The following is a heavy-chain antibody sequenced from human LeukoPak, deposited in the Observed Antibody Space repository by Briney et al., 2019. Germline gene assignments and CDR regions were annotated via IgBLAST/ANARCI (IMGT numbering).Heavy chain of an antibody. D-gene: IGHD6-13*01. Sequence: GGSLRLFCAASGFTFSDYYMAWIRQAPGRGLEWVSYMGDSGSTIYYSDSVKGRFTIFMDNTKNSLYLQMNSLRAEDTAVYYCARDLGGSSWYSGYYFDYWGQGTLVTVSS. CDR3: ARDLGGSSWYSGYYFDY. J-gene: IGHJ4*02. CDR2: MGDSGSTI. CDR1: GFTFSDYY. V-gene: IGHV3-11*04.